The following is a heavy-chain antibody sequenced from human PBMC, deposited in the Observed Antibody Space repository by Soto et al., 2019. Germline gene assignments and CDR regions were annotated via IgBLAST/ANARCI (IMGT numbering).Heavy chain of an antibody. J-gene: IGHJ6*02. CDR1: GFTFTRYS. CDR3: ARKPYSHYYGMDV. Sequence: GGSLRLSCAASGFTFTRYSMNWVRQAPGKGLEWVSSISSTTNYIYYGDSMKGRFTISRDNAKNSLYLEMNSLRAEDTAVYYCARKPYSHYYGMDVWGQGTSVTVSS. D-gene: IGHD2-21*01. CDR2: ISSTTNYI. V-gene: IGHV3-21*06.